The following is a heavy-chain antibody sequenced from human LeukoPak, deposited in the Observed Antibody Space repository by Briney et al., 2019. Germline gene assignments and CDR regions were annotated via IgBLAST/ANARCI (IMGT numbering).Heavy chain of an antibody. V-gene: IGHV1-69*05. CDR1: GGTFSSYA. CDR2: IIPIFGTA. Sequence: SVKVSCKASGGTFSSYAISWVLQAPGQGLEWMGRIIPIFGTANYAQKFQGRVTITTDESTSTAYMELSSLRSEDTAVYYCARDEPGIAAAAGYYYMDVWGKGTTVTVSS. CDR3: ARDEPGIAAAAGYYYMDV. J-gene: IGHJ6*03. D-gene: IGHD6-13*01.